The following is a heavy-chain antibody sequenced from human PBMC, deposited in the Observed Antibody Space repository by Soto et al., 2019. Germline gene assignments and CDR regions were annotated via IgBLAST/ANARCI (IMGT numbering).Heavy chain of an antibody. J-gene: IGHJ4*02. CDR3: VRDSHGDY. Sequence: EVQLVESGGALVQPGGSLRLSCAGPGFPFRISGMHWSRQAPGKGLKWVSRIDNDGPTNYADSVRGRFTISRDNAENTLYLQMNSLRPEDTAVYYCVRDSHGDYWGQGTLVTVSS. CDR2: IDNDGPT. CDR1: GFPFRISG. V-gene: IGHV3-74*01.